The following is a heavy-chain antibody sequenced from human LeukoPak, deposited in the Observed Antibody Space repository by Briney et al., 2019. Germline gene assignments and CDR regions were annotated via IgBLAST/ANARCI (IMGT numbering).Heavy chain of an antibody. D-gene: IGHD6-6*01. CDR1: GFTFSSYW. CDR3: AREVEYSSPTVYYGMDV. V-gene: IGHV3-7*01. Sequence: GGSLRLSCAASGFTFSSYWMSWVRQAPGKGLEWVANIKQDGTEKYYVDSVKGRLTISRDNAKNSLYLQMNSLRAEDTAVYYCAREVEYSSPTVYYGMDVWGQGTTVTVSS. J-gene: IGHJ6*02. CDR2: IKQDGTEK.